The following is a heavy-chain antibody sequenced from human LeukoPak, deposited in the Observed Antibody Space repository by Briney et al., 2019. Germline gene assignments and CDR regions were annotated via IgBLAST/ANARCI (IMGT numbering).Heavy chain of an antibody. J-gene: IGHJ6*04. CDR3: ARGFVLRYFDWLHYYGMDV. D-gene: IGHD3-9*01. Sequence: SETLSLTCAVYGGSFSGYYWSWIRQPPGKGLEWMGEINHSGSTNYNPSLKSRVTISVDTSKNQFSLKLSSVTAADTAVYYCARGFVLRYFDWLHYYGMDVWGKGTTVTVSS. CDR1: GGSFSGYY. CDR2: INHSGST. V-gene: IGHV4-34*01.